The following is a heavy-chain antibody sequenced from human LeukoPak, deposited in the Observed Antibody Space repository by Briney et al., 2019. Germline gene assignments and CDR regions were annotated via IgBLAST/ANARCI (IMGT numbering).Heavy chain of an antibody. V-gene: IGHV3-48*03. D-gene: IGHD3-9*01. CDR2: ISISASTI. CDR3: ARDTLNGPFVISLDY. CDR1: GFTFSSYE. J-gene: IGHJ4*02. Sequence: GGSLRLSCAASGFTFSSYEMNWVRQAPGKGLEWVSYISISASTIYYADSVKGRFTISRDNAKNSLYLQMNSLRAEDTAVYYCARDTLNGPFVISLDYWGQGALVTVSS.